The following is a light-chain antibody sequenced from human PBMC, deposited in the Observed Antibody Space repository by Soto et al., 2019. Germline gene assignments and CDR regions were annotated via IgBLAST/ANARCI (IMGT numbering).Light chain of an antibody. J-gene: IGKJ2*01. CDR1: QAVSSN. Sequence: EIVMTQSPATLSVSPGERATLSCRASQAVSSNLAWYQQKPGQAPRLLIYAASTRAAGIPDRFSGSGSGTGFTLTITSLQSEDFAVYFCQQYNNLPPDTFGQGTKLEIK. V-gene: IGKV3-15*01. CDR3: QQYNNLPPDT. CDR2: AAS.